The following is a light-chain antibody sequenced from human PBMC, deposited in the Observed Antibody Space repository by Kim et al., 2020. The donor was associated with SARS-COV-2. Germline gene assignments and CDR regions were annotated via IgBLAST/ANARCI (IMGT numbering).Light chain of an antibody. V-gene: IGKV1-27*01. CDR3: QKCDSAPWT. CDR2: AAS. J-gene: IGKJ1*01. Sequence: ASVGYRVPRACRASQDISNYLAWFQLKPGKAPKLLIYAASALQPGVPSRFSGSGSGTDFTLTVTSLQPEDVATYYCQKCDSAPWTFGQGTKVDIK. CDR1: QDISNY.